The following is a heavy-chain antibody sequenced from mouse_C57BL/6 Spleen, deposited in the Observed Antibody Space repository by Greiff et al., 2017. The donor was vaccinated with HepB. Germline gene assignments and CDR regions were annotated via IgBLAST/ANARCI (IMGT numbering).Heavy chain of an antibody. D-gene: IGHD2-1*01. CDR3: ARAIYYGKGYFDV. V-gene: IGHV5-16*01. CDR2: INYDGSST. J-gene: IGHJ1*03. Sequence: EVQLVESEGGLVQPGSSMKLSCTASGFTFSDYYMAWVRQVPEKGLEWVANINYDGSSTYYLDSLKSRFIISRDNAKNILYLQMSSLKSEDTATYYCARAIYYGKGYFDVWGTGTTVTVSS. CDR1: GFTFSDYY.